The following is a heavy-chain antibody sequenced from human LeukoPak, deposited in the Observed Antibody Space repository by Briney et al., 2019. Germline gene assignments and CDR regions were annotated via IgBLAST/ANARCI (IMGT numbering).Heavy chain of an antibody. CDR2: IYYSGST. Sequence: SETLSLTCTVSGGSISSSSYYWGWIRQPPGKGLEWIGSIYYSGSTYYNPSLKGRVTISVDTSKNQFSLKLSSVTAADTAEYYCARHAYGDIVVVPAAMPAEPYFDYWGQGTLVTVSS. V-gene: IGHV4-39*01. CDR1: GGSISSSSYY. D-gene: IGHD2-2*01. CDR3: ARHAYGDIVVVPAAMPAEPYFDY. J-gene: IGHJ4*02.